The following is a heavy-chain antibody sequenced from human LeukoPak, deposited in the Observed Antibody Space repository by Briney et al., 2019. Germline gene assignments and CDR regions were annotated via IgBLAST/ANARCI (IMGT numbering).Heavy chain of an antibody. D-gene: IGHD3-3*01. V-gene: IGHV3-21*01. J-gene: IGHJ4*02. CDR3: ARDHWSGYAFDY. CDR1: GFTFSSYS. CDR2: ISSSSSYI. Sequence: GGSLRLSCAASGFTFSSYSMNWVRQAPGKGLEWVSSISSSSSYIYYADSGKGRFTISRDNAKNSLYLQMNSLRAEDTAVYYCARDHWSGYAFDYWGQGTLVTVSS.